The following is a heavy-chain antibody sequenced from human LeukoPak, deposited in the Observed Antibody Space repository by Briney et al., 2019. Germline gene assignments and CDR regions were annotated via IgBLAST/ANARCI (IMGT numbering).Heavy chain of an antibody. Sequence: GSLRLSCAASGFSFSSFAMSWVRQAPGKGLEWVSSISASGGTTYYADSVKGRFTISRDNSKNTLYLQMNSLRAEDTAVYYFAKDGRGSHSSGSYFDYWGQGTLVTVSA. D-gene: IGHD6-19*01. CDR2: ISASGGTT. CDR1: GFSFSSFA. V-gene: IGHV3-23*01. CDR3: AKDGRGSHSSGSYFDY. J-gene: IGHJ4*02.